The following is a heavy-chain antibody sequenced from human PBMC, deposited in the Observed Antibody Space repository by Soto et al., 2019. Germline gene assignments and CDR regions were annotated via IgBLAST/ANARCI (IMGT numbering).Heavy chain of an antibody. D-gene: IGHD1-20*01. CDR1: GYTFGGYA. Sequence: AGALRLSCVAYGYTFGGYAMRWVRQAPGKGLEWVSAIGPTEAHAPAYAHSVKGRFTISRDNSRNTLYLQMTKLRAEDTAVYYCAKDAIAYNGKDDVFDFWGHATMVTVSS. CDR3: AKDAIAYNGKDDVFDF. CDR2: IGPTEAHA. J-gene: IGHJ3*01. V-gene: IGHV3-23*01.